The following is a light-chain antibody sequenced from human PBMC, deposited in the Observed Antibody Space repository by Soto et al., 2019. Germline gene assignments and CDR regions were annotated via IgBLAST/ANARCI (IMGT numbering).Light chain of an antibody. V-gene: IGKV3-11*01. CDR3: QQRSNWPT. CDR2: DAS. J-gene: IGKJ5*01. CDR1: QSVSGIY. Sequence: EIVLTQSPGTLSLSPGERATLSCRASQSVSGIYLGWYQQKPGQAPRLLIYDASNRATGIPARFSGSGYGTDFTLTISSLEPEDFAVYYCQQRSNWPTFGQGTRLEIK.